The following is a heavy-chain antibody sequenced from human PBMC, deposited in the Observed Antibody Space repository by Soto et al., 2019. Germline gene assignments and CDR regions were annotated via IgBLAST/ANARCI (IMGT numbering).Heavy chain of an antibody. CDR1: GDSDSIVNW. J-gene: IGHJ5*02. V-gene: IGHV4-4*02. D-gene: IGHD2-2*02. CDR3: ARLTGSFSISRFDP. Sequence: SESLSLTCRVSGDSDSIVNWGSWARQGPRKGLEWSRESYHSGTTNYNPSLTGRGTMSVDKSKSQFSLNLTSVTAADTAVYYCARLTGSFSISRFDPWGQGTLVTVSS. CDR2: SYHSGTT.